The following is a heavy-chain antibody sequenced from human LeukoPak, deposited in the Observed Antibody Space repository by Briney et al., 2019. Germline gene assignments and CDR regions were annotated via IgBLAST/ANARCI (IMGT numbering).Heavy chain of an antibody. J-gene: IGHJ4*02. V-gene: IGHV3-23*01. CDR3: AKENIGYCSGGSCYSSEYFDY. CDR2: ISGSGGST. D-gene: IGHD2-15*01. Sequence: GGSLRLSCAASGFTFSSYAMSWVRQAPGKGLEWVSAISGSGGSTYYADSVKGRFTISRDNSKNTLYLQMNSLRAEDTAVYYCAKENIGYCSGGSCYSSEYFDYWGQGTLVTVSS. CDR1: GFTFSSYA.